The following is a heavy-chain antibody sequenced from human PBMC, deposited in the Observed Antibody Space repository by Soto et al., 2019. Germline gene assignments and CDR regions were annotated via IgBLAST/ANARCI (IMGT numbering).Heavy chain of an antibody. CDR2: ISGCGGST. CDR3: ATPPQTVTTYYYYYMDV. D-gene: IGHD4-17*01. J-gene: IGHJ6*03. CDR1: GFTFSSYA. V-gene: IGHV3-23*01. Sequence: GGSLRLSCAASGFTFSSYAISWVRQAPGKGLEWVSAISGCGGSTYDADSVKGRFTISRDNSKNTLYLQMNSLRAEDTAVYYCATPPQTVTTYYYYYMDVWGKGTTVTVSS.